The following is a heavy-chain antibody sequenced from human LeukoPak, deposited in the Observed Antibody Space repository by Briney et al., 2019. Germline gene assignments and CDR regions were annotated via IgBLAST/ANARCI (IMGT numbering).Heavy chain of an antibody. CDR2: IYYSGST. CDR1: DGSISSYY. J-gene: IGHJ2*01. D-gene: IGHD3-16*02. V-gene: IGHV4-59*01. CDR3: ARDQHLGDYIWGSYRWGYFDL. Sequence: SETLSLTCTVSDGSISSYYWSWIRQPPGKGLEWIGYIYYSGSTNYNPSLKSRVTISVDTSKNQFSLKLSSVTAADTAVYYRARDQHLGDYIWGSYRWGYFDLWGRGTLVTVSS.